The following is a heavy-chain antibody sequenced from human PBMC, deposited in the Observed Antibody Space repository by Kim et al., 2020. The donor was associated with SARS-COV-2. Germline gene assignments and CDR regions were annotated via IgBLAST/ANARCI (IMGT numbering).Heavy chain of an antibody. CDR2: IYWDDDK. CDR3: ARRQASGWYGDWFDP. Sequence: SGPTLVNPTQTLTLTCTFSGFSLSTSGVGVGWIRQPPGKALEWLALIYWDDDKRYSPSLKSRLTITKDTSKNKVVLTMTNMDPVDTATYYCARRQASGWYGDWFDPWGQGTLVTVSS. J-gene: IGHJ5*02. CDR1: GFSLSTSGVG. D-gene: IGHD6-19*01. V-gene: IGHV2-5*02.